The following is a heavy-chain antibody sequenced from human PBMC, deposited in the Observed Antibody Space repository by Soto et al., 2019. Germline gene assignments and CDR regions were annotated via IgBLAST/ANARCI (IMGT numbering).Heavy chain of an antibody. Sequence: FLRPCCGSAGFTFSSYVMHWVRQAPGKGLEWVAVISYDGSNKYYADSVKGRFSISRDKSKNTLYLQKNSLRDEDTAVYYCEKDGMGIAVAATSYYGMDVWGQGTTVTVYS. J-gene: IGHJ6*02. CDR2: ISYDGSNK. CDR3: EKDGMGIAVAATSYYGMDV. D-gene: IGHD6-19*01. V-gene: IGHV3-30*18. CDR1: GFTFSSYV.